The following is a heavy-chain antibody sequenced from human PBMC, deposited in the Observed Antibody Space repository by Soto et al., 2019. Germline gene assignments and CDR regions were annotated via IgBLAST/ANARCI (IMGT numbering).Heavy chain of an antibody. Sequence: GASVKVSCKASGYTFTNYDINWVRQATGQGLEWMGWLNPNSANSDYAQKFQGRVTMTRNTSITTAYMELSSLRSEDTAVYYCARGSPSGSYDYWGQGTLVTVS. D-gene: IGHD3-10*01. CDR1: GYTFTNYD. CDR2: LNPNSANS. J-gene: IGHJ4*02. V-gene: IGHV1-8*01. CDR3: ARGSPSGSYDY.